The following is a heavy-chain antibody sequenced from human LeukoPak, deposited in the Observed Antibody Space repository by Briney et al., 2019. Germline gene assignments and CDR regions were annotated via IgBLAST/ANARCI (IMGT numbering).Heavy chain of an antibody. CDR1: GGTFNNYA. Sequence: SVKVSCKASGGTFNNYAISWVRQAPGLGLEWMGGIIPIYGTTNYAQKFQGRVTITTDESTSTTYVELSSLRSEDTAVYYCARAYLGSGYAFDIWGQGTMVTVSS. V-gene: IGHV1-69*05. CDR2: IIPIYGTT. D-gene: IGHD3-3*01. J-gene: IGHJ3*02. CDR3: ARAYLGSGYAFDI.